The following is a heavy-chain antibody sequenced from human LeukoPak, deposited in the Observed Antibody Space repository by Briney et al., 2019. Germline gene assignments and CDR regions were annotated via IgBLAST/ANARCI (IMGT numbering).Heavy chain of an antibody. Sequence: SETLSLTCAVYGGSFSGYYWSWIRQPPGKGLEWIGEINHSGSTNCNPSLKSRVTISVDTSKNQFSLKLSSVTAADTAVYYCARHSRSSSWYGQAFDPWGQGTLVTVSS. CDR1: GGSFSGYY. CDR2: INHSGST. CDR3: ARHSRSSSWYGQAFDP. J-gene: IGHJ5*02. V-gene: IGHV4-34*01. D-gene: IGHD6-13*01.